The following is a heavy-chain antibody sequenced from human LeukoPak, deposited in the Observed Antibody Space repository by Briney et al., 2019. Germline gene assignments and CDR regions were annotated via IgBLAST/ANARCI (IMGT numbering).Heavy chain of an antibody. D-gene: IGHD2-8*01. CDR1: GGSISSSSYY. V-gene: IGHV4-39*07. CDR3: ARAPNSIWFDP. Sequence: PSETLSLTCTVSGGSISSSSYYWGWIRQPPGKGLEWIGSINYSGSTYYNPSLKSRVTISVDTSKNQFSLKLSSVTAADTAVYYCARAPNSIWFDPWGQGTLVTVSS. CDR2: INYSGST. J-gene: IGHJ5*02.